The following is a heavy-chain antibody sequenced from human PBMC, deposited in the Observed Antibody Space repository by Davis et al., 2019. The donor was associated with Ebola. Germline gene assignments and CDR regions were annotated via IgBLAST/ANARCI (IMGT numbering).Heavy chain of an antibody. CDR1: GFTFSSYA. D-gene: IGHD3-22*01. CDR2: ISGSGGST. J-gene: IGHJ3*02. CDR3: AKRLTYYYDSSGPGHMGDAFDI. Sequence: PGGSLRLSCAASGFTFSSYAMSWVRQAPGKGLEWVSAISGSGGSTYYADSVKGRFTISRDNSKNTLYLQMNSLRAEDTAVYYCAKRLTYYYDSSGPGHMGDAFDIWGQGTMVTVSS. V-gene: IGHV3-23*01.